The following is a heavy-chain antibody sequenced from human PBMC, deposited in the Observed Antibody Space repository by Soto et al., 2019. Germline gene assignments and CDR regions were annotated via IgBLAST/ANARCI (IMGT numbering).Heavy chain of an antibody. CDR2: ISGSGGST. J-gene: IGHJ4*02. V-gene: IGHV3-23*01. CDR3: AKGLYYDFWSGYYDY. D-gene: IGHD3-3*01. Sequence: GGSLRLSCAASGFTFSSYAMSWVRQAPGKGLEWVSAISGSGGSTYYADSVKGRFTISRDNSKNTLYLQMNSLRAEDTAVYYCAKGLYYDFWSGYYDYWGQGTLVTVSS. CDR1: GFTFSSYA.